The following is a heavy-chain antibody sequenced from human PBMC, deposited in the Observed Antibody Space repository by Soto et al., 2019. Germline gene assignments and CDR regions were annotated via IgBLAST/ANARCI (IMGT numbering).Heavy chain of an antibody. CDR3: AGDILSVGQRANDAFDV. CDR1: GFTFSDHL. V-gene: IGHV1-3*01. J-gene: IGHJ3*01. Sequence: QVQLVQSGAEVRKPGASVNISCRASGFTFSDHLINWVRQVPGQSLEWMGWINPDNGNTKYSQRFQGRVTISRHSSASIVYVEVSDLTSEDTAVFYCAGDILSVGQRANDAFDVWCQWTMVTVSS. D-gene: IGHD2-2*01. CDR2: INPDNGNT.